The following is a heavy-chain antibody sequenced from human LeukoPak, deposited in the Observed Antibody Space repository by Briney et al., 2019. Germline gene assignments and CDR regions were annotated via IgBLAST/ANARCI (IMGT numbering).Heavy chain of an antibody. CDR3: ARQVGRSYGMDV. CDR2: IYYSGST. V-gene: IGHV4-59*01. CDR1: GGSISSSY. Sequence: SETLSLTRTVSGGSISSSYWTWIRQPPGKGLEWIGYIYYSGSTSYNPSLKSRVTISVDTSKYQFSLKVTSVTAADTAVYYCARQVGRSYGMDVWGQGTTVTVSS. J-gene: IGHJ6*02.